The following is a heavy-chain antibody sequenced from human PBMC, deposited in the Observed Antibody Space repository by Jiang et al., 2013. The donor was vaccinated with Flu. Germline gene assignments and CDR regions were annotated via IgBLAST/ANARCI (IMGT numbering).Heavy chain of an antibody. J-gene: IGHJ6*03. CDR1: GEFSFSNSA. CDR3: AARPAPYRRGRAITFYDYYYVDV. D-gene: IGHD1-14*01. CDR2: IVVGSGDT. V-gene: IGHV1-58*01. Sequence: GAEVKKPGTSVRVSCKASGEFSFSNSAVQWVRQARGQRLEWIGWIVVGSGDTKYAQKFQQRVTITRDMSTSTAYMELSSLRSEDSAVYYCAARPAPYRRGRAITFYDYYYVDV.